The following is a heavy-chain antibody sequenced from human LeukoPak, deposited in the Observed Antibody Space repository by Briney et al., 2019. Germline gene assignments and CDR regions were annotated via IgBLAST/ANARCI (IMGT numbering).Heavy chain of an antibody. CDR3: VKEKYYYGSGSYFPILDY. J-gene: IGHJ4*02. CDR1: GFTFSSYA. D-gene: IGHD3-10*01. CDR2: SSSNGGST. Sequence: GGSLRLSCSASGFTFSSYAMHWVRQAPGKGLEYVSASSSNGGSTYYADSVKGRFTISRDNSKNTLYLQMSSLRAEDTAVYYCVKEKYYYGSGSYFPILDYWGQGTLVTVSS. V-gene: IGHV3-64D*06.